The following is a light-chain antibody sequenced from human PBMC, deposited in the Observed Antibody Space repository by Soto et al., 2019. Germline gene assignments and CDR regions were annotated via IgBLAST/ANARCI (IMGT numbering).Light chain of an antibody. CDR2: EVS. J-gene: IGLJ2*01. CDR3: SSYTSSSTLV. CDR1: SSDVGGYNY. V-gene: IGLV2-14*01. Sequence: QSALTQPASVSGSPGQSITISCTGTSSDVGGYNYVSWYQQHPGKAPKLMIYEVSNQPSGVSNRFSGSKYGNTASLTISGLQAEDEADYYCSSYTSSSTLVFGGGTKLTVL.